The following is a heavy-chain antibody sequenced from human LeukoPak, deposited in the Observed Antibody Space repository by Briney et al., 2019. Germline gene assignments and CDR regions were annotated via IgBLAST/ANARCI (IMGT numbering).Heavy chain of an antibody. V-gene: IGHV3-7*01. D-gene: IGHD1-26*01. CDR1: GSTFTSYW. CDR2: IKQDGSEK. J-gene: IGHJ2*01. CDR3: ARQDPPSRREPHWYFDL. Sequence: GGSLRLSCAASGSTFTSYWMTWVRQAPGKGLEWVANIKQDGSEKYYVDSVKGRFTISRDNAKNSLYLQMNSLRAEDTAVYHCARQDPPSRREPHWYFDLWGRGTLVTVSS.